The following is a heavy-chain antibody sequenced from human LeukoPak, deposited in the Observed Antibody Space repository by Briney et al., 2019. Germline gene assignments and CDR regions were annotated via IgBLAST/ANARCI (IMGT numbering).Heavy chain of an antibody. V-gene: IGHV1-46*01. CDR2: INPSGGST. D-gene: IGHD3-16*01. CDR3: ARGGDSTWVFDY. J-gene: IGHJ4*02. Sequence: ASVKVSCKASGYTFTSYYMHWVRQAPGQGLEWMGIINPSGGSTNYAQKLQGRVTMTTDTSTSTAYMELRSLRSDDTAVYYCARGGDSTWVFDYWGQGTLVTVSS. CDR1: GYTFTSYY.